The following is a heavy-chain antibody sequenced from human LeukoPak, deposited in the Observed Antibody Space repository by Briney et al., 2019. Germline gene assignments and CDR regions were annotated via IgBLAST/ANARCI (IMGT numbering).Heavy chain of an antibody. V-gene: IGHV4-4*03. J-gene: IGHJ4*02. D-gene: IGHD3-10*01. CDR3: ARVGGNYGNHHFDF. Sequence: TPETLSLTCVVSGGSISSSNWWSWVRQPPGKGLEWIGRINYSGSTYYNPSLKSRVSMAVDTSKNQFSLKLGSVTAADTAVYYCARVGGNYGNHHFDFWGQGTLVTVSS. CDR1: GGSISSSNW. CDR2: INYSGST.